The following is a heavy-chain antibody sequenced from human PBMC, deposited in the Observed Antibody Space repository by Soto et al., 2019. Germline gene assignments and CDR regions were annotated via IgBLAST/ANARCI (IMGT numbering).Heavy chain of an antibody. CDR2: ISSSGSTI. CDR1: GVTFSSYE. D-gene: IGHD3-22*01. V-gene: IGHV3-48*03. CDR3: ARGSYYYDSSGYWDY. Sequence: PGGALRLSCAASGVTFSSYEMNWVRQAPGKGLEWVSYISSSGSTIYYADSVKGRFTISRDNAKNSLYLQMTSLRAEDTAVYYCARGSYYYDSSGYWDYWGQGTLVTVSS. J-gene: IGHJ4*02.